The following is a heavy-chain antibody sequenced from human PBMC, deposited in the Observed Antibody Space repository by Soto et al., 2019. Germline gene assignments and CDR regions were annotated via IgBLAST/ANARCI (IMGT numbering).Heavy chain of an antibody. CDR3: ARGGVDVVATSAFDY. Sequence: QVQLVQSGAEVRKPGSSVKVSCKASGLTYSSSAISWVRQAPGQGPEWMGGINPILGTPDYAPKFQGRVTLTADESTSTVYMDLGSLRSEDTAMYYCARGGVDVVATSAFDYWGQGTLVTVSS. D-gene: IGHD5-12*01. J-gene: IGHJ4*02. CDR2: INPILGTP. V-gene: IGHV1-69*01. CDR1: GLTYSSSA.